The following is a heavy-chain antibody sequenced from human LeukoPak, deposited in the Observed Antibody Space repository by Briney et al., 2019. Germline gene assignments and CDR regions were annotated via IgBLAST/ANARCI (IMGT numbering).Heavy chain of an antibody. CDR1: GFTLSNYG. J-gene: IGHJ4*02. D-gene: IGHD3-22*01. CDR3: AKRGVVIRVILVGFHKEAYYFDS. CDR2: ISDSGGRT. Sequence: PGGTLRLSCTVSGFTLSNYGMSWVRQPPGKGLEWVAGISDSGGRTKYADSVKGRFTISRDKPKNTLYLQMNSLRSDDTAVYFCAKRGVVIRVILVGFHKEAYYFDSWGQGALVTVSS. V-gene: IGHV3-23*01.